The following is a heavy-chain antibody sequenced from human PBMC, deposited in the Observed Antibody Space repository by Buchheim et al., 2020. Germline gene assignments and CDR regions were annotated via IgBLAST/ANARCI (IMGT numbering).Heavy chain of an antibody. Sequence: QVQLVESGGGVVQPGRSLRLSCAASGFTFSSYGMHWVRQAPGKGLEWVAVISYDGSNKYYADSVKGRFTISRDNSKKTLYLQMNSLRAEDTAVYYCAKEGPGYSSWYFDLWGRGTL. CDR3: AKEGPGYSSWYFDL. CDR1: GFTFSSYG. CDR2: ISYDGSNK. V-gene: IGHV3-30*18. J-gene: IGHJ2*01. D-gene: IGHD6-13*01.